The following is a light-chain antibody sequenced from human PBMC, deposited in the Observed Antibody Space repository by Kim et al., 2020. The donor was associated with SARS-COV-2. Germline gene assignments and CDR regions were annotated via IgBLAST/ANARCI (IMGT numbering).Light chain of an antibody. V-gene: IGLV2-23*02. J-gene: IGLJ3*02. CDR3: CSYAGSSTFV. Sequence: GQSITISCTGTSSDVGNYNLVSWYQQHPGKAPKLIIYEVTKRPSGVSNRFSGSKSGNTASLTFSGLQAEDEADYYCCSYAGSSTFVFGGGTQLPS. CDR1: SSDVGNYNL. CDR2: EVT.